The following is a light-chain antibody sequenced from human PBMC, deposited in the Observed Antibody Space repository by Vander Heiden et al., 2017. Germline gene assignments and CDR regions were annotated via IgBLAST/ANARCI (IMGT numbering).Light chain of an antibody. J-gene: IGLJ3*02. Sequence: QSALTQPAYVSGSPGQPITISCTGGRSDVGSYNLVSWYQHHPGRAPRLVIYEVTKRASGVSSRFSGSKSGSAASLTISGLQPEDEGEYHCCSYAGGNTLVFGGGTKLTVL. CDR3: CSYAGGNTLV. CDR1: RSDVGSYNL. V-gene: IGLV2-23*02. CDR2: EVT.